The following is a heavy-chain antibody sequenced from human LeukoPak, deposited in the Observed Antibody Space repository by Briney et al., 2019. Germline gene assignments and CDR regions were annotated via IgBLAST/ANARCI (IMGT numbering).Heavy chain of an antibody. J-gene: IGHJ4*02. V-gene: IGHV4-59*01. CDR3: ARERYSSGWYGDYFDY. D-gene: IGHD6-19*01. CDR2: IYYSGST. Sequence: SETLSLTCTVSGGSISSYYWSWIRQPPGKGLEWIGYIYYSGSTNYKPSLKSRVTLSVYTSKNQFSLKLSSVTAADTDVYYSARERYSSGWYGDYFDYWGQGTLVTVSS. CDR1: GGSISSYY.